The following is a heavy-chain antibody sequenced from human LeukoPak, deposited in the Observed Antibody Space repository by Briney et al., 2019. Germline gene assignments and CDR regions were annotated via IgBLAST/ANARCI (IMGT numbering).Heavy chain of an antibody. D-gene: IGHD3-3*01. CDR3: AKDRARRRITIFGVVIIGSFDY. CDR2: ISGSGGST. Sequence: GGSLRLSCAASGFTFSSYAMSWVRQAPGKGLEWVSAISGSGGSTYYADSVKGRFTISRDNSKNTLYLQMNSLRAEDTAVYYCAKDRARRRITIFGVVIIGSFDYWGQGTLVTVSS. V-gene: IGHV3-23*01. CDR1: GFTFSSYA. J-gene: IGHJ4*02.